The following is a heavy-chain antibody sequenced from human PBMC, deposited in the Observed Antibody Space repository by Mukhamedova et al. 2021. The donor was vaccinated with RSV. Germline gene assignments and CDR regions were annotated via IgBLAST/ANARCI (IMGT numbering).Heavy chain of an antibody. CDR2: NGNT. D-gene: IGHD3-10*01. J-gene: IGHJ4*02. CDR3: ASDASGSYSDY. V-gene: IGHV1-3*01. Sequence: NGNTKYSQKFQDRVTITRDTSASTAFMELSSLRSEDTAVFYCASDASGSYSDYWGQGTLVTVSS.